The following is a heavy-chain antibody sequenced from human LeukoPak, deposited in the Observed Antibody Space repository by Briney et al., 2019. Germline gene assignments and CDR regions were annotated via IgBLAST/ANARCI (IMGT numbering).Heavy chain of an antibody. CDR2: ISAYNGNT. J-gene: IGHJ6*03. Sequence: ASVKVSCKASGYTFTSNGISWVRQAPGQGHEWMGWISAYNGNTNYAQKLQVRVSMTTTTSTSTASMELRLLRSDDTAVYYCARANYYYYMDVWGKGATVSVCS. V-gene: IGHV1-18*01. D-gene: IGHD2-8*01. CDR3: ARANYYYYMDV. CDR1: GYTFTSNG.